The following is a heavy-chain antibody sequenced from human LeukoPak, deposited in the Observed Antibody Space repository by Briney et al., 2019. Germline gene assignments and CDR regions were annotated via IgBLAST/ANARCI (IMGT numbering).Heavy chain of an antibody. CDR1: GGSFSGYY. D-gene: IGHD4-17*01. CDR2: INHSGST. Sequence: PSETLSLTCAVYGGSFSGYYWSWIRQPPGKGLEWIGEINHSGSTNYNPSLKSRVTISVDTSKNQFSLKLSSVTAADTAVYYCARGGDYPNSYSYYGMDVWAQGTTVTVSS. J-gene: IGHJ6*02. V-gene: IGHV4-34*01. CDR3: ARGGDYPNSYSYYGMDV.